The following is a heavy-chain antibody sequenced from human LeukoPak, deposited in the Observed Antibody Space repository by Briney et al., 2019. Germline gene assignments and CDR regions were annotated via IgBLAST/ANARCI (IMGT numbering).Heavy chain of an antibody. J-gene: IGHJ4*02. V-gene: IGHV4-59*01. D-gene: IGHD3-16*01. CDR3: ARVGRGDHTWGSYYCDH. CDR2: ICSSGST. CDR1: GDSFSSYH. Sequence: PSEILSLTCTVSGDSFSSYHWSWLRQPPGKGLEWIGYICSSGSTSYNPSLKSRVTISVDTSKNQFSLKLSSVTAADTAVYYCARVGRGDHTWGSYYCDHWGQGTLVSVSS.